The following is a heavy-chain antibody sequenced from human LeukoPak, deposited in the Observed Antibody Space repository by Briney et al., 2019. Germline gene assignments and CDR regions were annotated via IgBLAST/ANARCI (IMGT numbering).Heavy chain of an antibody. D-gene: IGHD3-10*01. J-gene: IGHJ6*04. CDR3: ARDAPQYGSGSYYNWDYYYYGMDV. V-gene: IGHV3-7*03. CDR2: IKQDGSEK. Sequence: GGSLRLSCAASGFTFSSYWMSWVRQAPGKGLEWVANIKQDGSEKYYVDSVKGRFTISRDNAKNPLYLQMNSLRAEDTAVYYCARDAPQYGSGSYYNWDYYYYGMDVWGKGTTVTVSS. CDR1: GFTFSSYW.